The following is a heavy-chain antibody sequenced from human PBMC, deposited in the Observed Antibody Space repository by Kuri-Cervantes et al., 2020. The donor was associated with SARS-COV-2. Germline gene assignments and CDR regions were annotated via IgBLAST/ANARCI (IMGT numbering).Heavy chain of an antibody. J-gene: IGHJ4*02. V-gene: IGHV3-23*01. Sequence: GESLKISCAASGFTFSGYAMSWVRQAPGKGLEWVSAISGSGGSTYYADSVKGRFTISRDNSKNTLYLQMNSLRAEDTAVYYCARDYDLLDYWDQGTLVTVSS. CDR2: ISGSGGST. CDR3: ARDYDLLDY. CDR1: GFTFSGYA. D-gene: IGHD5-12*01.